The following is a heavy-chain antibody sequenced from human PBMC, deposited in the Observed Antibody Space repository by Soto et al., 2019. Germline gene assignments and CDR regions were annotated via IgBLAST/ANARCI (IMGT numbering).Heavy chain of an antibody. Sequence: PSETLSLTCTVSGGSISSGDYYWSWIRQPPGKGLEWIGYIYYSGSTYYNPSLKSRVTISVDTSKNQFSLKLSSVTAADTAVYYCARQPGYYDILTGYSTYYFDYWGQGTLVTVSS. CDR3: ARQPGYYDILTGYSTYYFDY. CDR1: GGSISSGDYY. CDR2: IYYSGST. D-gene: IGHD3-9*01. J-gene: IGHJ4*02. V-gene: IGHV4-30-4*01.